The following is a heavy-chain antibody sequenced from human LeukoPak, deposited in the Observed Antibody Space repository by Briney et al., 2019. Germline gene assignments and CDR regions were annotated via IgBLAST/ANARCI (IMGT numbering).Heavy chain of an antibody. CDR2: VCSSPKT. V-gene: IGHV4-39*01. CDR3: ARRPPTTGTDWFDP. CDR1: SYC. J-gene: IGHJ5*02. Sequence: SYCXGWVRQPPXXGREWIAIVCSSPKTYYPPSLERRVTISVDTSNNQFSLKVSSVTDTDTAVYYCARRPPTTGTDWFDPWGQGFLVTVSS. D-gene: IGHD1-1*01.